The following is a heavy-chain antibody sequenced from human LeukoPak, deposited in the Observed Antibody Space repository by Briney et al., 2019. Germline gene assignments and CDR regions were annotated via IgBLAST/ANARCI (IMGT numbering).Heavy chain of an antibody. CDR3: ARAYSSSWYYNWFDP. V-gene: IGHV4-4*07. J-gene: IGHJ5*02. Sequence: SETLSLTCTVSGGSISSYYWSWIRQPAGKGLEWIGRIYTSGSTNYNPSLKSRVTISVDTSKNQLSLKLSSVTAADTAVYYCARAYSSSWYYNWFDPWGQGTLVTVSS. CDR2: IYTSGST. D-gene: IGHD6-13*01. CDR1: GGSISSYY.